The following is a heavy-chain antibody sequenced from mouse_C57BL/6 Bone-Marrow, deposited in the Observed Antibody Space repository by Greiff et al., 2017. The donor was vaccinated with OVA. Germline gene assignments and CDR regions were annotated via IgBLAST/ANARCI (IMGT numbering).Heavy chain of an antibody. J-gene: IGHJ4*01. Sequence: VQLQQSGPELVKPGASVKLSCKASGYPFTSYDINWVKQRPGQGLEWIGWIYPRDGSTEYNEKLKGKAPLPVDTSSSTAYMELHSLTSEDSAVYFCARGIYYYGSSYVDYAMDYWGQGTSVTVSS. CDR3: ARGIYYYGSSYVDYAMDY. D-gene: IGHD1-1*01. CDR1: GYPFTSYD. CDR2: IYPRDGST. V-gene: IGHV1-85*01.